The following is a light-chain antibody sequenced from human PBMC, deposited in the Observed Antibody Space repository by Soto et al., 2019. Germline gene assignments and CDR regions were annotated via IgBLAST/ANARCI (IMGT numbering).Light chain of an antibody. Sequence: EIVLTQSPGTLSLSPGERATLSCRASQSVSAGYFAWYQQKPGQAPRVLIYETSSRYTGTPDRFSGSGSGTDFTLTISRLEPEDFAFYYCQQYGDSPTFGQGTKVDIK. CDR2: ETS. CDR1: QSVSAGY. J-gene: IGKJ1*01. CDR3: QQYGDSPT. V-gene: IGKV3-20*01.